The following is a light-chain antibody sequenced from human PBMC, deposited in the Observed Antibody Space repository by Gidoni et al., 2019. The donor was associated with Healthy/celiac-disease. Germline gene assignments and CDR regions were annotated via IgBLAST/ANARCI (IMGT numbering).Light chain of an antibody. CDR3: QQYYSTPYT. CDR1: QSVLYSSNNKNY. V-gene: IGKV4-1*01. J-gene: IGKJ2*01. CDR2: WAS. Sequence: IVLNPSQAFLAGSLGETATINCKSSQSVLYSSNNKNYLAWYQQKPGQPPKLLIYWASTRESGVPDRFSGSGSGTDFTLTISSLQAEDVAVYYCQQYYSTPYTFGQGTKLEIK.